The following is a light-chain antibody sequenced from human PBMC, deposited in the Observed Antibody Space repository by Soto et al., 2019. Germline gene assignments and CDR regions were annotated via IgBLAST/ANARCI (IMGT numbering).Light chain of an antibody. CDR2: DAS. Sequence: DIQMTQSPSTLSASVGDRVTITCRASQSISSWLAWYQQKPGKAPKLLIYDASSLESGVPSRFSGSGSGTQFTLTISSLQPDDFATYYCQQYNSYSFGPGTIVDIK. CDR1: QSISSW. J-gene: IGKJ3*01. CDR3: QQYNSYS. V-gene: IGKV1-5*01.